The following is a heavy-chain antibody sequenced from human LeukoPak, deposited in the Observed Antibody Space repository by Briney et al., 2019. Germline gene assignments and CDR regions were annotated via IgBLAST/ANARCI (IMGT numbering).Heavy chain of an antibody. D-gene: IGHD3-3*01. V-gene: IGHV3-21*01. Sequence: PGGSLRLSCAASGFTFSSYAMSWVRQAPGKGLEWVSSISDTSNYIYYANSMKGRFTISRDNAKNSLYLQINSLRADDTAVYYCSRGLWSAHYEVTSAFDLWGQGTLVTVSS. CDR1: GFTFSSYA. CDR3: SRGLWSAHYEVTSAFDL. J-gene: IGHJ4*02. CDR2: ISDTSNYI.